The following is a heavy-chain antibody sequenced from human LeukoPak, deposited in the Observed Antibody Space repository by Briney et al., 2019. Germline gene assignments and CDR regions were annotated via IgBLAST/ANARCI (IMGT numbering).Heavy chain of an antibody. Sequence: ASVKVSCKASGYTSTSYAMHWVRQAPGQRLEWMGWINAGNGNTKYSQKFQGRVTITRDTSASTAYMELSSLRSEDTAVYYCARDQIVVVPAAIGYYYYYGMDVWGQGTTVTVSS. CDR1: GYTSTSYA. CDR3: ARDQIVVVPAAIGYYYYYGMDV. D-gene: IGHD2-2*02. J-gene: IGHJ6*02. V-gene: IGHV1-3*01. CDR2: INAGNGNT.